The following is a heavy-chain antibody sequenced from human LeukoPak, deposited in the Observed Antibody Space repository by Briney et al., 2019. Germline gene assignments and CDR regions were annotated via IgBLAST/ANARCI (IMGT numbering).Heavy chain of an antibody. CDR3: ARSGVRGSGSYYPAY. Sequence: ASVKVSCKASGYTFTSYYMHWVRQAPGQGLEWMGIINPSGGSTSYAQKFQGRVTMTRDTSTSTVYMELSSLRSEDTAVYYCARSGVRGSGSYYPAYWGQGTLVTVSS. D-gene: IGHD3-10*01. J-gene: IGHJ4*02. CDR2: INPSGGST. V-gene: IGHV1-46*01. CDR1: GYTFTSYY.